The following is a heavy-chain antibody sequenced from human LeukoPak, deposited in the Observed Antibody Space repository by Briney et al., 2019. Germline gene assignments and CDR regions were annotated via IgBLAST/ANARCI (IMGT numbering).Heavy chain of an antibody. D-gene: IGHD4-17*01. CDR1: GFSLSSSGVG. CDR2: IYWNDAK. J-gene: IGHJ4*02. CDR3: AHRRRNDYDWDY. Sequence: SGPTLVKPTQTLTLTCTFSGFSLSSSGVGVGWIRQPPGKALEWLALIYWNDAKRYRPSLQSRLTNTKDTSKNQVVLTMTNMDPVDTSTYFCAHRRRNDYDWDYWGQGTLVTVSS. V-gene: IGHV2-5*01.